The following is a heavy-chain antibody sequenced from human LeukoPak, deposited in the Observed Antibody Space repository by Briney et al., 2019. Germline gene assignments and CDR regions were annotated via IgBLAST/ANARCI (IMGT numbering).Heavy chain of an antibody. CDR1: GYTFTGYY. J-gene: IGHJ4*02. Sequence: ASVKVSCKASGYTFTGYYMHWVRQAPGQGLEWMGWINPNSGGTNYAQKFQGRVTVTRDTSISTAYMELSRLRSDDTAVYYCARAMGATSYFDYWGQGTLVTVSS. V-gene: IGHV1-2*02. CDR2: INPNSGGT. CDR3: ARAMGATSYFDY. D-gene: IGHD1-26*01.